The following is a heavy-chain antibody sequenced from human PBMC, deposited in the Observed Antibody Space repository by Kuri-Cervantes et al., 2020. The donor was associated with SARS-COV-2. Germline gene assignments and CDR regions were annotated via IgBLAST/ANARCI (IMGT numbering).Heavy chain of an antibody. CDR2: INHGGST. Sequence: SETLSLTCAVYGGSFSDYAWTWSRQTPEKGLEWIGQINHGGSTSYNPSLKSRVTISVDTSKKQFSLKLTSVTVADTAVYYCARGSPGYWGQGTLVTVSS. CDR1: GGSFSDYA. J-gene: IGHJ4*02. V-gene: IGHV4-34*01. CDR3: ARGSPGY.